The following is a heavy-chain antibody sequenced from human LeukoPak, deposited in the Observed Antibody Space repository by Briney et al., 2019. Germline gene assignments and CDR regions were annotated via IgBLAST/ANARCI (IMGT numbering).Heavy chain of an antibody. V-gene: IGHV3-33*01. D-gene: IGHD5-12*01. CDR1: GFXFSNYG. CDR3: AREMGLNIVATFGY. Sequence: GRSLRLSCAASGFXFSNYGIHWVRQAPGKGLEWVALIWYDGSNKYYADSVQGRFIISRDNSKNTLYLQMNSLRAEDTAVYYCAREMGLNIVATFGYWGQGTLVTVSS. J-gene: IGHJ4*02. CDR2: IWYDGSNK.